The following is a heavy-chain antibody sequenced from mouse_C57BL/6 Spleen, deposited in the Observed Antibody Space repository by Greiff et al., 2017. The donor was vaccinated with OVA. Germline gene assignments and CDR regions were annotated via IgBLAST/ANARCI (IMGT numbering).Heavy chain of an antibody. Sequence: QVTLKESGPGILQSSQTLSLTCSFSGFSLSTSGMGVSWIRQPSGKGLEWLAHIYWDDDKRSNPSLKSRPTISKDTSRNQVFLKITSVDTADTATYYCARNYYGSSLYWYFDVWGTGTTVTVSS. CDR2: IYWDDDK. V-gene: IGHV8-12*01. J-gene: IGHJ1*03. CDR3: ARNYYGSSLYWYFDV. CDR1: GFSLSTSGMG. D-gene: IGHD1-1*01.